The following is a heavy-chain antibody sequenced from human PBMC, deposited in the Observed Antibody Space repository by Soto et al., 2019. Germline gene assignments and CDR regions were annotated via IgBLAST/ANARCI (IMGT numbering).Heavy chain of an antibody. CDR3: AREIAGYDILTAYLAY. J-gene: IGHJ4*02. Sequence: SETLSLTCAVSGGSISSSNWWSWLRQPPGKGLEWIGEIYHSGSTNYNPPLKSRVTISVDTSKNQFSLKLSSGSAADTAVYYCAREIAGYDILTAYLAYWAQGTLVPVSS. CDR1: GGSISSSNW. CDR2: IYHSGST. V-gene: IGHV4-4*02. D-gene: IGHD3-9*01.